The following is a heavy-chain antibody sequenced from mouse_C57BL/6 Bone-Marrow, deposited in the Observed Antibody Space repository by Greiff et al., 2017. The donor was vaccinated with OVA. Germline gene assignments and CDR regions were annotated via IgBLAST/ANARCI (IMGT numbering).Heavy chain of an antibody. Sequence: VQLKESGPVLVKPGASVKMSCKASGYTFTDYYMNWVKQSHGKSLEWIGVINPYNGGTSYNQKFKGKATLTVDKSSSTAYMELNSLTSEDSAVYYCARDDGYHWYFDVWGTGTTVTVSS. CDR3: ARDDGYHWYFDV. D-gene: IGHD2-3*01. J-gene: IGHJ1*03. CDR2: INPYNGGT. CDR1: GYTFTDYY. V-gene: IGHV1-19*01.